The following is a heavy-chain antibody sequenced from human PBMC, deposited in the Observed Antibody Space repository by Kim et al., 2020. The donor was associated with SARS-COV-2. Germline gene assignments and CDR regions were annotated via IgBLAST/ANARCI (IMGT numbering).Heavy chain of an antibody. CDR3: ARGYSSSWYVVVGTLDP. V-gene: IGHV4-34*01. Sequence: LKSRVTISVDTAKNQFSLKLSSVTAADTAVYYCARGYSSSWYVVVGTLDPWGQGTLVTVSS. D-gene: IGHD6-13*01. J-gene: IGHJ5*02.